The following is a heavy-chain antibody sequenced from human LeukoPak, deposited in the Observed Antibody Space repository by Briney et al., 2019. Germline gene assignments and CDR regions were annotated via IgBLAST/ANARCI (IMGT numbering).Heavy chain of an antibody. CDR2: ISSSSSYI. CDR1: GFTFSSYS. J-gene: IGHJ4*02. Sequence: GGSLRLSCAASGFTFSSYSMNWVRQAPGKGLEWVSSISSSSSYISYADSLKGRFTISRDNAKNSLYLQMNSLRAEDTAVYYCARGKKGTSSGYRTYYFDYWGQGTLVTVSS. CDR3: ARGKKGTSSGYRTYYFDY. D-gene: IGHD3-22*01. V-gene: IGHV3-21*01.